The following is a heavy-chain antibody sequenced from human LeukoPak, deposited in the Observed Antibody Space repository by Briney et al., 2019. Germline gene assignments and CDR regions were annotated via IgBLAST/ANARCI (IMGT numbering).Heavy chain of an antibody. V-gene: IGHV4-59*08. J-gene: IGHJ4*02. Sequence: SETLSLTCTVSGGSIRSYYWSWIRQPPGKGLEWIGYIYYSGSTNHNPSLKSRVTISVDTSKNQFSLKLSSVTAADTAVYYCARHYDSSGYWFYFDYWGQGTLATVSS. CDR1: GGSIRSYY. CDR3: ARHYDSSGYWFYFDY. CDR2: IYYSGST. D-gene: IGHD3-22*01.